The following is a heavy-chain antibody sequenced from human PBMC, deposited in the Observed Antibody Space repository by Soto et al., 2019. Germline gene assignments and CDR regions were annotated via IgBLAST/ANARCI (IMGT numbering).Heavy chain of an antibody. Sequence: GASVKVSCKASGYTFTSYGISWVRQAPGQGLEWMGWISAYNGNTNYAQKLQGRVTMTTDTSTSTAYMELRSLRSDDTAVYYCARGLGGTWGTTYYDFWSGYRSNRGGDYYYYGMDVWGQGTTVTVSS. D-gene: IGHD3-3*01. J-gene: IGHJ6*02. CDR2: ISAYNGNT. CDR1: GYTFTSYG. CDR3: ARGLGGTWGTTYYDFWSGYRSNRGGDYYYYGMDV. V-gene: IGHV1-18*01.